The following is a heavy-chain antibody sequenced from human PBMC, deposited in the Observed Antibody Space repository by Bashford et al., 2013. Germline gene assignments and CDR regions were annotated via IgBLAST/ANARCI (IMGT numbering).Heavy chain of an antibody. CDR1: GGSISSSNW. CDR3: ARASSGSHGSFDY. V-gene: IGHV4-4*02. D-gene: IGHD1-26*01. Sequence: SETLSLTCAVSGGSISSSNWWSWVRQPPGKGLEWIGSIYYSGRTYYSPSLRSRVTISADTPKKQFCLKLSSVTAADTAVYYCARASSGSHGSFDYWGQGTLVTVSS. CDR2: IYYSGRT. J-gene: IGHJ4*02.